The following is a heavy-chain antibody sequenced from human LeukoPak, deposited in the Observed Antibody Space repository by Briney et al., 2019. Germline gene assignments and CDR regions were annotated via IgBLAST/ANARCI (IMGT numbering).Heavy chain of an antibody. CDR3: AKTSSLSYHYGLGSYYNLDY. D-gene: IGHD3-10*01. CDR2: ISGSGGST. J-gene: IGHJ4*02. Sequence: GGTLRLSCAASGFTFSSYGMSWVRQAPGKGLEWVSAISGSGGSTYYADSVKGRFTISRDNSKNTLYLQMNSLRAEDTAVYYCAKTSSLSYHYGLGSYYNLDYWGQGTLVTVSS. CDR1: GFTFSSYG. V-gene: IGHV3-23*01.